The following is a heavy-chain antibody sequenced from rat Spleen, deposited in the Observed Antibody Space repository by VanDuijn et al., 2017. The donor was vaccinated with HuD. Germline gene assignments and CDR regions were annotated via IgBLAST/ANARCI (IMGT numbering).Heavy chain of an antibody. V-gene: IGHV5-36*01. CDR1: GFTFDDYG. Sequence: EVKLVESGGGLVQPGRSLKLSCAASGFTFDDYGMAWVRQAPKNGLEWVASISWGGSSTYYPDNVKGRFTISRDNAKNALYLQMNNLRSEDTAIYYCTREDSYYVMDAWGQGASVTVSS. D-gene: IGHD1-11*01. CDR2: ISWGGSST. CDR3: TREDSYYVMDA. J-gene: IGHJ4*01.